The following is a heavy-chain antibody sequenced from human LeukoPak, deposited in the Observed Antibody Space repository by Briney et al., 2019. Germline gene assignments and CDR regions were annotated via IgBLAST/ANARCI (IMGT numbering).Heavy chain of an antibody. V-gene: IGHV4-39*01. CDR2: IYYSGST. Sequence: SETLSLTCTVSGGSISSRSYYWGWIRQPPGKGLEWIGSIYYSGSTYYNPSLKSRVTISVDTSKNQFSLKLSSVTAADTAVYHCASLNMVRGVIPNTDYWGQGTLVTVSS. CDR1: GGSISSRSYY. CDR3: ASLNMVRGVIPNTDY. J-gene: IGHJ4*02. D-gene: IGHD3-10*01.